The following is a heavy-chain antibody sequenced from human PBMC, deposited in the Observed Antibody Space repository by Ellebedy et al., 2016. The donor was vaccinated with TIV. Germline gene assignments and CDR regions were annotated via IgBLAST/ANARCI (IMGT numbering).Heavy chain of an antibody. CDR2: ISGNGSII. Sequence: GESLKISCEGSRFTSINYGMNWVRQAPGKGLEWISYISGNGSIIYYADSVKGRFTISRDHAKNSLYLQLNSLRTEDTAVYYCARIFGANHFDYWGQGTLVTVSS. CDR3: ARIFGANHFDY. J-gene: IGHJ4*02. V-gene: IGHV3-48*01. D-gene: IGHD3-10*01. CDR1: RFTSINYG.